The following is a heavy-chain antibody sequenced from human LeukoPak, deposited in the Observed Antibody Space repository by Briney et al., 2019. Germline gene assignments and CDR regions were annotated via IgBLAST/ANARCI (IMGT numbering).Heavy chain of an antibody. V-gene: IGHV1-8*01. CDR3: ATGPRFLEWLYPFDI. D-gene: IGHD3-3*01. CDR1: GYTFTSYD. Sequence: ASAKVSCKASGYTFTSYDINWVRQATGQGLEWMGWMNPNSGNTGYAQKFQGRVTMTRNTSITTAYMELSSLRSGDTAVYYCATGPRFLEWLYPFDIWGQGTMVTVSS. CDR2: MNPNSGNT. J-gene: IGHJ3*02.